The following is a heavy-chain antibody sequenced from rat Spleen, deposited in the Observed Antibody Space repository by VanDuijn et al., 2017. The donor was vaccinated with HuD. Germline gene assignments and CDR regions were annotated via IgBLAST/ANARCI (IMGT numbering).Heavy chain of an antibody. J-gene: IGHJ2*01. CDR1: GFTFSTAW. V-gene: IGHV6-6*01. Sequence: EVQLVESGGGLVQPGNSLKLSCATSGFTFSTAWMYWYRQFPEKRLEWVARIKAKSNNYATDYTESVKGRFTISRDDSKSSIYLQINNLKEEDTAIYYCAWGNRPFDYWGQGVMVTVSS. D-gene: IGHD4-5*01. CDR3: AWGNRPFDY. CDR2: IKAKSNNYAT.